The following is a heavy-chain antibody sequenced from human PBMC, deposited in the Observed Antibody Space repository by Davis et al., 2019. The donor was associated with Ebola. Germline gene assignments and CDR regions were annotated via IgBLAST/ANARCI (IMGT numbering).Heavy chain of an antibody. D-gene: IGHD3-3*01. CDR1: GFTFSSYW. Sequence: GESLKISCAASGFTFSSYWMSWVRQAPGKGLEWVANIKQDGSEKYYVDSVKGRFTISRDNAKNSLYLQMNSLRAEDTAVYYCARVLVSYYDFWSGYFEDYYYYSMDVWGQGTTVTVSS. J-gene: IGHJ6*02. V-gene: IGHV3-7*01. CDR2: IKQDGSEK. CDR3: ARVLVSYYDFWSGYFEDYYYYSMDV.